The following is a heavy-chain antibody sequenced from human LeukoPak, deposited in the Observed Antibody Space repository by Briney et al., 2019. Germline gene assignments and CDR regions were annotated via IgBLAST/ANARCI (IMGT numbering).Heavy chain of an antibody. CDR1: GGTFSSYA. CDR3: ARLSTSPYGMDV. D-gene: IGHD2-2*01. V-gene: IGHV1-69*13. CDR2: IIPIFGTA. Sequence: SVKVSCKASGGTFSSYAISWVRQAPGQGLEWMGGIIPIFGTANYAQKFQGRVTITADESTSTAYMELSSLRSEDTAVYYCARLSTSPYGMDVWGQRTTVTVSS. J-gene: IGHJ6*02.